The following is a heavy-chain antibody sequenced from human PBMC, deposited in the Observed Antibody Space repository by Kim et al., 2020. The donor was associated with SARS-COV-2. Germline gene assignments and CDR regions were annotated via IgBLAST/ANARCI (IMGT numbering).Heavy chain of an antibody. J-gene: IGHJ4*02. CDR2: IYYSGST. V-gene: IGHV4-39*01. Sequence: SETLSLTCTVSGGSISSSSYYWGWIRQPQGKGLEWIGSIYYSGSTYYNPSLKSRVTISVDTSKNQFSLKLSSVTAADTAVYYCARHWLGRGYSYGIVDSGQGTLVTVSS. CDR1: GGSISSSSYY. CDR3: ARHWLGRGYSYGIVD. D-gene: IGHD5-18*01.